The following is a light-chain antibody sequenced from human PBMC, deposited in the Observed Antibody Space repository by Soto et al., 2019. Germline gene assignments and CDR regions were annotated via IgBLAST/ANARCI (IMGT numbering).Light chain of an antibody. Sequence: KFMLTQPHSVSESPGKTVTISCTRSSGSIASNYVQWYQQRPGRAPTTVIYEDNRRPSGVSDRFSGTIDISSDSASLTISGLKTEDEADYYCQSYDTSNVVFGGGTKLTVL. CDR2: EDN. CDR1: SGSIASNY. V-gene: IGLV6-57*04. J-gene: IGLJ2*01. CDR3: QSYDTSNVV.